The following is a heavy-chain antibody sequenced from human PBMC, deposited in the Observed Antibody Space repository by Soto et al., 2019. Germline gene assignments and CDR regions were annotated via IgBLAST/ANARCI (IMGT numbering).Heavy chain of an antibody. Sequence: EPVTIYCQGFGYSFTIYWIGWVSHMPGKGLEWRVIIYPGNSYTRYIPSFQGQVTSPPVKSISTADLQWSSLKASDTAMFYCARQAYSSGRYYYNYGMDVCGQWTTVTVSS. V-gene: IGHV5-51*01. CDR1: GYSFTIYW. CDR3: ARQAYSSGRYYYNYGMDV. CDR2: IYPGNSYT. J-gene: IGHJ6*02. D-gene: IGHD3-10*01.